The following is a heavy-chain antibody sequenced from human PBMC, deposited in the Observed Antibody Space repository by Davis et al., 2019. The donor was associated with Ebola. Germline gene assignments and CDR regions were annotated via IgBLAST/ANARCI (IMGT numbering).Heavy chain of an antibody. Sequence: SVKVSCKASGYTFTSYGISWVRQPPGQGLEWMGWISAYNGNTNYAQKLQGRATMTTDTSTSTAYMELRSLRSDETAVYYCARTIAAAGGWFDPWGQGTLVTVSS. V-gene: IGHV1-18*04. CDR2: ISAYNGNT. D-gene: IGHD6-13*01. J-gene: IGHJ5*02. CDR3: ARTIAAAGGWFDP. CDR1: GYTFTSYG.